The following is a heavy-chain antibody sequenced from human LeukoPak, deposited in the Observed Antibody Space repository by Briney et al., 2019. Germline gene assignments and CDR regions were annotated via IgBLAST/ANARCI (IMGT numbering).Heavy chain of an antibody. D-gene: IGHD6-19*01. CDR2: IISISRYI. CDR1: GFTYSRYW. Sequence: GGSQRLSGAACGFTYSRYWMKWVREARGRGVEWVSSIISISRYIYYPDSVKCRFTISIDNANNSLYLQMNSLRAEDTAVYYCARGGALAGGWEDYWGQGTLVTVSS. J-gene: IGHJ4*02. CDR3: ARGGALAGGWEDY. V-gene: IGHV3-21*01.